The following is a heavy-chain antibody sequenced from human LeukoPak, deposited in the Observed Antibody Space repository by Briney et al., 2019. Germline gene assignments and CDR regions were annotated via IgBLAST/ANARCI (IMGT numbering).Heavy chain of an antibody. CDR3: AKRPPGH. CDR1: GFTFSSYS. D-gene: IGHD7-27*01. Sequence: GGSLRLSCAASGFTFSSYSMNWVRQAPGKGLEWVSSISSSSSYTYYADSVKGRFTISRDNAKNSLYLQMNSLRAEDTAVYYCAKRPPGHWGQGTLVTVSS. CDR2: ISSSSSYT. V-gene: IGHV3-21*04. J-gene: IGHJ4*02.